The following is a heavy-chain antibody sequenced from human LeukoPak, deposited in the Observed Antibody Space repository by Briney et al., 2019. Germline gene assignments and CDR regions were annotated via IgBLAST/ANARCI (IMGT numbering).Heavy chain of an antibody. V-gene: IGHV3-33*08. CDR2: IWYDGSKQ. CDR1: GFTFSSYS. J-gene: IGHJ4*02. CDR3: ARDLSYGSGEF. Sequence: GGSLRLSCAASGFTFSSYSMNWVRQAPGKGLEWVAAIWYDGSKQLYRDAVKGRFTISRDDSKNTVFLQMNSLRAEDTAVYFCARDLSYGSGEFWGQGTLVTVSP. D-gene: IGHD3-10*01.